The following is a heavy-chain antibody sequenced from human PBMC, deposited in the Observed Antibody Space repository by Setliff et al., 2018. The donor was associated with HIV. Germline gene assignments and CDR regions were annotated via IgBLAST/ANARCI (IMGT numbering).Heavy chain of an antibody. Sequence: ASVKVSCKASGYTFTSYAMHWVRQAPGQRLEWMGWINAGNGNTKYSQKFQGRVTITRDTSASTAYMELSSLRSEDTAVYYCARWAAAGTGWFDPWGQGTLVTVSS. J-gene: IGHJ5*02. CDR1: GYTFTSYA. CDR2: INAGNGNT. V-gene: IGHV1-3*01. CDR3: ARWAAAGTGWFDP. D-gene: IGHD6-13*01.